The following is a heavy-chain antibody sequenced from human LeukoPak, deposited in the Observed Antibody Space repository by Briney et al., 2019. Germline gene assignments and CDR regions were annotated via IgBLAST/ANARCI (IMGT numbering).Heavy chain of an antibody. D-gene: IGHD3-22*01. V-gene: IGHV4-59*01. CDR1: GGSLSSYY. J-gene: IGHJ4*02. Sequence: SETLSLTCTVSGGSLSSYYWCWIRPPPGKGLEWIGYIYFSGSTKYNPSLKSRVTISVDTSKNQFSLKLSSVTAADTAVYYCARETGYYYDYYVYYCGQGTLVTVSS. CDR2: IYFSGST. CDR3: ARETGYYYDYYVYY.